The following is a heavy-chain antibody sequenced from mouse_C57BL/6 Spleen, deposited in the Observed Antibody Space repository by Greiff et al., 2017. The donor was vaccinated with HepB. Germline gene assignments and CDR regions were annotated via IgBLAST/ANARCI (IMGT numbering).Heavy chain of an antibody. Sequence: QVQLQQPGAELVKPGASVKLSCKASGYTFTSYWMQWVKQRPGQGLEWIGEIDPSDSYTNYNQKFKGKATLTVDTSSSTAYMQLSSLTSEDSAVYYCARDSSGYRVSAYWGQGTLVTVSA. CDR1: GYTFTSYW. CDR2: IDPSDSYT. CDR3: ARDSSGYRVSAY. D-gene: IGHD3-2*02. J-gene: IGHJ3*01. V-gene: IGHV1-50*01.